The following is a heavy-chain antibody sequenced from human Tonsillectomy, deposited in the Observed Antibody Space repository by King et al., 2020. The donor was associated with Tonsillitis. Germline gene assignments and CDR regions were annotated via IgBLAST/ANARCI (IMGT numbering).Heavy chain of an antibody. V-gene: IGHV1-69*12. CDR3: ARAHSSGYWAYNYYMDV. CDR2: IIPPFGTA. Sequence: QLVQSGAEVKKPGSSVKVSCKASGGSFSSYANSWVRQAPGQGLEWMGGIIPPFGTANYAQKLQGRVTITADESTSTAYMELSSLRSEDTAVYYCARAHSSGYWAYNYYMDVWGKGTTVTVSS. J-gene: IGHJ6*03. D-gene: IGHD3-22*01. CDR1: GGSFSSYA.